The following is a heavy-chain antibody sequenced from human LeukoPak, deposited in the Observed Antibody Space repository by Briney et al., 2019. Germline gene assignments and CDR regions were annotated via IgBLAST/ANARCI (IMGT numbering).Heavy chain of an antibody. Sequence: ASVKVSCKASGYTFTSYAMNWVRQAPGQGLEWMGWINTNTGNPTYAQGFTGRFVFSLDTSVSTAYLQISSLKAEDTAVYYCAGVVGSATFHYYFDYWGQGTLVTVSS. CDR3: AGVVGSATFHYYFDY. J-gene: IGHJ4*02. D-gene: IGHD1-26*01. V-gene: IGHV7-4-1*02. CDR1: GYTFTSYA. CDR2: INTNTGNP.